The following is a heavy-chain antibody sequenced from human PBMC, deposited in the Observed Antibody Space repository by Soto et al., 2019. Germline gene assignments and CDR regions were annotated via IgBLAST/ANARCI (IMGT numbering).Heavy chain of an antibody. Sequence: PGGSLRLSCAASGFSFRSFWMHWARQAPGKGLVWVAHIHNDGSRTSYADSVKGRFTISRDNAKNTLYLQMNSLRAEDTAMYYCARDLGEVGSTAAFDIWGQGTMVTVSS. CDR3: ARDLGEVGSTAAFDI. D-gene: IGHD1-26*01. CDR2: IHNDGSRT. V-gene: IGHV3-74*01. CDR1: GFSFRSFW. J-gene: IGHJ3*02.